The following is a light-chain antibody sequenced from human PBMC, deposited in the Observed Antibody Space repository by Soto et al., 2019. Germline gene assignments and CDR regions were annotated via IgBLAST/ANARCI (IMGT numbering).Light chain of an antibody. CDR1: QNIYNS. Sequence: SSLVASVRHIVPITCRTSQNIYNSLNWYQQKAGRAPAVLIYVASTLQSGVPSRFSASGSGTDFTLTISSLHPEDFATYYYQQDFRAPLTFGPGTKVDIK. CDR3: QQDFRAPLT. V-gene: IGKV1-39*01. J-gene: IGKJ3*01. CDR2: VAS.